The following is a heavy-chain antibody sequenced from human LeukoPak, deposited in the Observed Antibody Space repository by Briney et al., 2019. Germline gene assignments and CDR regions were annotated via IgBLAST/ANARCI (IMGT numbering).Heavy chain of an antibody. D-gene: IGHD4-17*01. CDR3: ARKGARLITVTTDPHITYYFDY. CDR2: INHSGST. CDR1: GGSISSSSYY. V-gene: IGHV4-39*07. Sequence: PSETLSLTCTVSGGSISSSSYYWSWIRQPPGKGLEWIGEINHSGSTNYNPSLKSRVTISVDTSKNQFSLKLSSVTAADTAVYYCARKGARLITVTTDPHITYYFDYWGHGTLVTVSS. J-gene: IGHJ4*01.